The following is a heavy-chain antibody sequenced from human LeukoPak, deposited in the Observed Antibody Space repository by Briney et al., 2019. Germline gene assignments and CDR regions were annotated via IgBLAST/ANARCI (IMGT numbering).Heavy chain of an antibody. V-gene: IGHV1-18*01. CDR1: GYTFHNYG. CDR3: ARGGYCNGANCYPFVY. Sequence: ASVKVSCKASGYTFHNYGISWVRQAPGQGLEWMAWISTYNGNTNYAQNLQGRVTVTTDTSTSTAYMELRSLRSDDTAVYYCARGGYCNGANCYPFVYWGQGTLVTVSS. CDR2: ISTYNGNT. J-gene: IGHJ4*02. D-gene: IGHD2-15*01.